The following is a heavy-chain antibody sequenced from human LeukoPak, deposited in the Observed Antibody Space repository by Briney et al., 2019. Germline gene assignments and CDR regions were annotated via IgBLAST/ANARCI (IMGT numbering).Heavy chain of an antibody. J-gene: IGHJ4*02. CDR3: AKDGGEATMIGTYLGYYFDY. CDR1: GFTFSSYA. Sequence: GGSLRLSCAASGFTFSSYAMSWVRQAPGKGLEWVSAISGSGDTTYYADSGKGRFTISRDNSKNTLYLQMNSLRAEDTAVYYCAKDGGEATMIGTYLGYYFDYWGQGTLVTVSS. D-gene: IGHD5-12*01. CDR2: ISGSGDTT. V-gene: IGHV3-23*01.